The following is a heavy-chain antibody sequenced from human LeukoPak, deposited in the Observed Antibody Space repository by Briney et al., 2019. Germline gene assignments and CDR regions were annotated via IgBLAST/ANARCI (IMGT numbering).Heavy chain of an antibody. D-gene: IGHD5-12*01. J-gene: IGHJ4*02. CDR1: GGSFSNYA. CDR2: IIPMFATE. Sequence: SVKVSCKASGGSFSNYAITWVRQAPGQGLEWMGGIIPMFATENYAQKFQGRVTITADKSTTTAYMKLSSLRSDDTAVYYCATAPPYSGYDWGESWGQGTLDTVSS. CDR3: ATAPPYSGYDWGES. V-gene: IGHV1-69*06.